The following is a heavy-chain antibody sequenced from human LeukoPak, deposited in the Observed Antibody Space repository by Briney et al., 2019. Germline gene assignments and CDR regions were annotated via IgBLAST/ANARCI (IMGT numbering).Heavy chain of an antibody. CDR3: ARTYRTYYYGSGSYYDY. CDR2: INHSGST. Sequence: SETLSLTCAVYGGSFSGYYWSWIRQPPGEGLEWIGEINHSGSTNYNPSLKSRVTISVDTSKNQFSLKLSSVTAADTAVYYCARTYRTYYYGSGSYYDYWGQGTLVTVSS. V-gene: IGHV4-34*01. J-gene: IGHJ4*02. D-gene: IGHD3-10*01. CDR1: GGSFSGYY.